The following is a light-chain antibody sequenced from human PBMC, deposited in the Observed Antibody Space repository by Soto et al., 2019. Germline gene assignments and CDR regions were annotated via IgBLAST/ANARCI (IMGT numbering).Light chain of an antibody. CDR2: TND. V-gene: IGLV1-44*01. J-gene: IGLJ2*01. Sequence: VLTQPPSVSGTPGQRVTISCSGSSTNIGSNTVNWYQQFPGTAPKLLIHTNDQRPSGVPDRISGSKSGTSASLAISGLQSEDEADYYCAAWDDSLNGPYVVFGGGTKVTVL. CDR1: STNIGSNT. CDR3: AAWDDSLNGPYVV.